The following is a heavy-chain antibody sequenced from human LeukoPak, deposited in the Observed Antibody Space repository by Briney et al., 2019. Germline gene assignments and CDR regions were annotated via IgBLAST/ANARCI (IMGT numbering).Heavy chain of an antibody. CDR1: GGSISSGGYS. Sequence: SETLSLTCAVSGGSISSGGYSWSWIRQPPGKGLEWLGYIYHSGSTYYNPSLKSRVTISVDRSKNQFSLKLSSVTAADTAVYYCAGKTGYSSGWSPFDYWGQGTLVTVSS. D-gene: IGHD6-19*01. V-gene: IGHV4-30-2*01. J-gene: IGHJ4*02. CDR2: IYHSGST. CDR3: AGKTGYSSGWSPFDY.